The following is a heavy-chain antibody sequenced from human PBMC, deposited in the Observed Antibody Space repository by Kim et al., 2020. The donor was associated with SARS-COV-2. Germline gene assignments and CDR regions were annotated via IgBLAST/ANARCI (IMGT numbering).Heavy chain of an antibody. V-gene: IGHV1-69*04. CDR2: IIPILGIA. Sequence: SVKVSCKASGGTFSSYAISWVRQAPGQGLEWMGRIIPILGIANYAQKFQGRVTITADKSTSTAYMELSSLRSEDTAVYYCASAPTWDSNRRSAAFDTWGQGTMVTVSS. CDR3: ASAPTWDSNRRSAAFDT. J-gene: IGHJ3*02. CDR1: GGTFSSYA. D-gene: IGHD4-4*01.